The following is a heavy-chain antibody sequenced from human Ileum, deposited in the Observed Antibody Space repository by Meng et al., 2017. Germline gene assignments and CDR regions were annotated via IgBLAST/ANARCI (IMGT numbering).Heavy chain of an antibody. CDR1: GGSISSSF. J-gene: IGHJ6*02. D-gene: IGHD3-10*01. CDR3: AKDLGSGSWHGLDV. V-gene: IGHV4-59*01. Sequence: SETLSPTCTVSGGSISSSFWSWIRQPPGKDLEWIGYIHYRGSTNYNPSLNSRVTISVDTSKNQFSLRLKSVTAADTAVYFCAKDLGSGSWHGLDVWGQGTMVTVSS. CDR2: IHYRGST.